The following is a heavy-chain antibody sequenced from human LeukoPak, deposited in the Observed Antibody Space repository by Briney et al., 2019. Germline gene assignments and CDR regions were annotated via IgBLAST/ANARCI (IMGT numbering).Heavy chain of an antibody. V-gene: IGHV3-53*01. CDR1: GFTVSSNY. J-gene: IGHJ4*02. Sequence: GGSLRLSCAASGFTVSSNYMSWVRQAPGKGLEWVSVIYSGGSTYYADSVKGRFTISRDNSKNTLYLQMNSLRAEDTAVYYCARASSSSWYRSLDYWGQGTLVTVSS. CDR3: ARASSSSWYRSLDY. D-gene: IGHD6-13*01. CDR2: IYSGGST.